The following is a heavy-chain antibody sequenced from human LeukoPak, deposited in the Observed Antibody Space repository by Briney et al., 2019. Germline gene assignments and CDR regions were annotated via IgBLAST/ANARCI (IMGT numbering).Heavy chain of an antibody. CDR1: GFTFSSYA. J-gene: IGHJ4*02. D-gene: IGHD2-2*01. V-gene: IGHV3-23*01. CDR3: AKRLYCSSTSCYGFDY. CDR2: ISVSAGST. Sequence: GGSLRPSCASSGFTFSSYAMSWVRQAPGKGLEWVSAISVSAGSTYYADSVKGRFTISRDNSKNTLYLQMNSLRAEDTAVYYCAKRLYCSSTSCYGFDYWGQGTLVTVSS.